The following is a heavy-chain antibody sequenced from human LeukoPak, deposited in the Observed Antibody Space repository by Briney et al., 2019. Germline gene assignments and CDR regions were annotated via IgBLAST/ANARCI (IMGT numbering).Heavy chain of an antibody. Sequence: SETLSLTCTVSGGSIRSYYWRWIRQPPGKGLEWIGYIYYSGSTNYNPSLKSRVTISVDTSKNQFSLKLSSVTAADTAVYYCARRGPTDYYDSSGYSVGAFDIWGQGAMVTVSS. CDR1: GGSIRSYY. J-gene: IGHJ3*02. D-gene: IGHD3-22*01. CDR3: ARRGPTDYYDSSGYSVGAFDI. V-gene: IGHV4-59*08. CDR2: IYYSGST.